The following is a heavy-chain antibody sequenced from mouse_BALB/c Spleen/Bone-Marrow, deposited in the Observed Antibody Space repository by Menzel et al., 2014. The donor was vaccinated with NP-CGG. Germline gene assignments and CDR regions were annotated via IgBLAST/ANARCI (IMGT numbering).Heavy chain of an antibody. D-gene: IGHD2-3*01. CDR1: GFNIKDTY. CDR3: ARRGDGYYAWFAY. Sequence: EVQLQQSGAELVKPGASVKLSCTASGFNIKDTYMHWVKQRPEQGLEWIGRIDPANGNTKYDPKFQGKATITADTSSNTAYLQLSSLTSKDTAVYYCARRGDGYYAWFAYWGQGTLVTVSA. J-gene: IGHJ3*01. V-gene: IGHV14-3*02. CDR2: IDPANGNT.